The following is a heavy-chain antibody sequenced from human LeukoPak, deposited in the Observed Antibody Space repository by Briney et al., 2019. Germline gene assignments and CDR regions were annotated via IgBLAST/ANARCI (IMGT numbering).Heavy chain of an antibody. CDR1: GFTFSSYS. CDR3: ARSQAAAAPFDY. CDR2: ISSSSSYI. J-gene: IGHJ4*02. V-gene: IGHV3-21*01. Sequence: GRSLRLSCAASGFTFSSYSMNWVRQAPGKGLEWVSSISSSSSYIYYADSVKGRFTISRDNAKNSLYLQMNSLRAEDTAVYYCARSQAAAAPFDYWGQGTLVTVSS. D-gene: IGHD6-13*01.